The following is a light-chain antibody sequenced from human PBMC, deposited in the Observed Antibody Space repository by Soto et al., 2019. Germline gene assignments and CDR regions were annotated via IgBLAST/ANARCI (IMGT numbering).Light chain of an antibody. CDR2: DAS. V-gene: IGKV1-27*01. CDR3: QKYYTAPET. Sequence: DSQMNQSPSSLSASVGDRVTITCRASQGIGKYLAWYQQKPGKVPKNLIYDASTLQSGFPSRFSGSGSGTDFTLPISSLQTEDVATYYCQKYYTAPETFGQGTKVDIK. J-gene: IGKJ1*01. CDR1: QGIGKY.